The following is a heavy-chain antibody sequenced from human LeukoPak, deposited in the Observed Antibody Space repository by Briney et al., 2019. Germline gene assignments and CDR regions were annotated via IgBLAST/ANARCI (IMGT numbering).Heavy chain of an antibody. V-gene: IGHV4-39*07. CDR1: GGSISSSSYY. D-gene: IGHD3-22*01. CDR2: IYYSGST. CDR3: AREGGMIVVVITTTGWFDP. Sequence: PSETLSLTCTVSGGSISSSSYYWGWIRQPPGKGLEWIGSIYYSGSTYYNPSLKSRVTISVDTSKNQFSLKLSSVTAADTAVYYCAREGGMIVVVITTTGWFDPWGQGTLVTVSS. J-gene: IGHJ5*02.